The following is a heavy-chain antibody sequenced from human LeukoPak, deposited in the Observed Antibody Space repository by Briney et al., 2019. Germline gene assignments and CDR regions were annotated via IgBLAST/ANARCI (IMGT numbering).Heavy chain of an antibody. J-gene: IGHJ3*02. Sequence: SETLSLTCTVSGDSISGYYWSWIRQPPGKGLEWIGYIYYSGSTNYNPSLKSRVTISVDTSKNQFSLKLTSVTAADTAVYYCARITYYYDSSGYYDAFDIWGQGTMVTVSS. CDR2: IYYSGST. CDR3: ARITYYYDSSGYYDAFDI. D-gene: IGHD3-22*01. CDR1: GDSISGYY. V-gene: IGHV4-59*01.